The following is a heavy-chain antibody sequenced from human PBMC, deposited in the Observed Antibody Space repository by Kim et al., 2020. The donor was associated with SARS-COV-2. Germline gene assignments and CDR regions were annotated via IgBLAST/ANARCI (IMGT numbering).Heavy chain of an antibody. CDR3: ARLMVRGYSSSWYGEYYYGMDV. J-gene: IGHJ6*02. CDR1: GGSISSSSYY. D-gene: IGHD6-13*01. V-gene: IGHV4-39*01. Sequence: SETLSLTCTVSGGSISSSSYYWGWIRQPPGKGLEWIGSIYYSGSTYYNPSLKSRVTISVDTSKNQFSLKLSSVTAADTAVYYCARLMVRGYSSSWYGEYYYGMDVWGQGTTVTVSS. CDR2: IYYSGST.